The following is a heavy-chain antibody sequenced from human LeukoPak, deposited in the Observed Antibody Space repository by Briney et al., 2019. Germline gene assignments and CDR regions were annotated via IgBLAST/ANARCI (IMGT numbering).Heavy chain of an antibody. D-gene: IGHD4-17*01. Sequence: PGGSLRLPCVASGFTFSSYAMIWVRQAPGKGLGWVSGIRGSGGRTYYADSVKGRVTMSRDNSKNTLYLQMNSLRAEDTAVYYCAKDYGDYQGAFDIWGQGTLVTVSS. V-gene: IGHV3-23*01. CDR3: AKDYGDYQGAFDI. J-gene: IGHJ3*02. CDR1: GFTFSSYA. CDR2: IRGSGGRT.